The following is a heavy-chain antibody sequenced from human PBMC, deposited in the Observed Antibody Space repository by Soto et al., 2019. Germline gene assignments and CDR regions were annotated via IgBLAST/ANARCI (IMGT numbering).Heavy chain of an antibody. CDR1: GFAFNDFA. Sequence: EVHLLESGGDLVLPGGSLRLSCAASGFAFNDFAMSWVRQAPGKGSEWLSTISGSGDKTFHSDSVKGRFDISRDNSNNKMFLQMNSLRAEDTAIYYCAKGASHAPFEKWGRGTLVTVSS. CDR3: AKGASHAPFEK. CDR2: ISGSGDKT. J-gene: IGHJ4*02. V-gene: IGHV3-23*01.